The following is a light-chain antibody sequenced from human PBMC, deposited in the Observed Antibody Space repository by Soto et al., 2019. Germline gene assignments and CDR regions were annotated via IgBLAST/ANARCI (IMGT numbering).Light chain of an antibody. V-gene: IGLV1-44*01. CDR1: SSNIGRNT. CDR3: AAWDDSLNGHVV. J-gene: IGLJ2*01. CDR2: NNY. Sequence: QSVLTQPPSASGTPGQRVTISCAGSSSNIGRNTVNWYHQLPGAAPKLLIYNNYQRPSGVPDRFSGSKSGTSASLAISGLQSEDEAHYYCAAWDDSLNGHVVFGGGTKLTVL.